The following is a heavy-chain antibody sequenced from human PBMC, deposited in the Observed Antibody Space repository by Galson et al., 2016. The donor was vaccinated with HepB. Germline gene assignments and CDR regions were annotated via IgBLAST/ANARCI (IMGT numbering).Heavy chain of an antibody. V-gene: IGHV5-10-1*01. CDR2: IDPSDSYT. J-gene: IGHJ4*02. D-gene: IGHD5-12*01. Sequence: QSGAEVKKPGESLRISCIGSGYSFTNYWISWVRQMPGKGLAWMGRIDPSDSYTDYSPSFQGHVTISPDRSISTAYLQWSSLKASDTAMYYCARHSYSGYDGALDYWGQGTLVTVSS. CDR3: ARHSYSGYDGALDY. CDR1: GYSFTNYW.